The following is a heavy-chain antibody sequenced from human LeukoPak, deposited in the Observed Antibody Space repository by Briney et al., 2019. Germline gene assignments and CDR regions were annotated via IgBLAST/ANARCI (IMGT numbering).Heavy chain of an antibody. Sequence: SETLSLTCTVSRGSISSYYWSWIRQPPGKGLEWIGYIYYSGSTNYNPSLKSRVTISVDTSKNQFSLKLSSVTAADTAVYYCARRRYYYDSSGREFDYWGQGTLVTVSS. CDR1: RGSISSYY. D-gene: IGHD3-22*01. J-gene: IGHJ4*02. V-gene: IGHV4-59*01. CDR3: ARRRYYYDSSGREFDY. CDR2: IYYSGST.